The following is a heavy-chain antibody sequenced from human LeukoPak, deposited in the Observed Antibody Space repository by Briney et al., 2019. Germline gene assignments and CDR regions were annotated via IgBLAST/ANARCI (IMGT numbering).Heavy chain of an antibody. CDR1: GYSFTRHW. V-gene: IGHV5-51*01. J-gene: IGHJ4*02. D-gene: IGHD3-9*01. Sequence: GESLKVSCKGSGYSFTRHWIGWVRQMPGKGLEWMGIIYPGDSDTRYSPSFQGQVTISADKSISTAYLQWSSLKASDTAMYFCARRKDYDILTGSSQYYFDYWGQGTLVTVPS. CDR3: ARRKDYDILTGSSQYYFDY. CDR2: IYPGDSDT.